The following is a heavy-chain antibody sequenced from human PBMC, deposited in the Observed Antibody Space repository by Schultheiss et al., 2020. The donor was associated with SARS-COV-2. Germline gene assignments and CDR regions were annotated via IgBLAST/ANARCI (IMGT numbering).Heavy chain of an antibody. V-gene: IGHV1-2*02. Sequence: ASVKVSCKASGYTFTGYYMHWVRQAPGQGLEWMGWINPNSGGTNYAQKFQGRVTMTRDTSISTAYMQLSRLKSDDTAVYYCARLIRRSSNFFDTWGQGTLVTVSS. D-gene: IGHD6-6*01. CDR1: GYTFTGYY. CDR3: ARLIRRSSNFFDT. CDR2: INPNSGGT. J-gene: IGHJ5*02.